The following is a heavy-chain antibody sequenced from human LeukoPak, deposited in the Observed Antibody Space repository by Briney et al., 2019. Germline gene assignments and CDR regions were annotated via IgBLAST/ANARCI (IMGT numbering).Heavy chain of an antibody. CDR1: GGSICSGDYY. Sequence: PSETLSLTCTVSGGSICSGDYYWSWIRQPPGKGLEWIGYIYYSGSTYYNPSLKSRVTISVDTSKNQFSLKLSSVTAADTAVYYCARDKRVYGDYAYFDYWGQGTLVTVSS. J-gene: IGHJ4*02. CDR3: ARDKRVYGDYAYFDY. V-gene: IGHV4-30-4*01. D-gene: IGHD4-17*01. CDR2: IYYSGST.